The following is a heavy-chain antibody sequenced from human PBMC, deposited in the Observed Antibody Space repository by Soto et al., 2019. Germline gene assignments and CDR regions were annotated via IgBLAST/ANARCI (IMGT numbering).Heavy chain of an antibody. D-gene: IGHD3-16*01. J-gene: IGHJ4*02. CDR1: GGSVSSSSYY. V-gene: IGHV4-39*01. CDR3: TTEDESYVAY. Sequence: QLQLQESGPGLVKASETLSLTCTVSGGSVSSSSYYWGWVRPPPGQGLEWIGSIYYSGYTFYSPSLMGRVSISVDTYMNQFSLRLNSLTASDTAIYYCTTEDESYVAYWGQGTLVTVSS. CDR2: IYYSGYT.